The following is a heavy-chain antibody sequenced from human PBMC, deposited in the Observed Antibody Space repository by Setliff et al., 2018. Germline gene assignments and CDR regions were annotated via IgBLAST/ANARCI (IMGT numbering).Heavy chain of an antibody. D-gene: IGHD5-18*01. J-gene: IGHJ4*02. CDR3: ATSVSWIQLVLYPQGHPEPFDY. V-gene: IGHV1-24*01. Sequence: ASVKVSCKVSGYTLTELSMHWVRQAPGKGLEWMGGFDPEDGETIYAQKFQGRVTMTEDTSTDTAYMELSSLRSEDTAVCYCATSVSWIQLVLYPQGHPEPFDYWGQGTLVTVSA. CDR2: FDPEDGET. CDR1: GYTLTELS.